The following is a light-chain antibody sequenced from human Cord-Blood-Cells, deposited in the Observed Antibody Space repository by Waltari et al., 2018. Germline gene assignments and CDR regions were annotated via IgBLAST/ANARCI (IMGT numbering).Light chain of an antibody. CDR1: RSDVGGYNY. CDR3: SSYAGSNTYVV. CDR2: EVS. J-gene: IGLJ2*01. V-gene: IGLV2-8*01. Sequence: QSALTQPPSASGSPGQSVTISCTGTRSDVGGYNYVSWYQQHPGKAPTLMIYEVSKRPSGVPDRFSGSKAGNTASLTVSGLQAEDEADYYCSSYAGSNTYVVFGGGTKLTVL.